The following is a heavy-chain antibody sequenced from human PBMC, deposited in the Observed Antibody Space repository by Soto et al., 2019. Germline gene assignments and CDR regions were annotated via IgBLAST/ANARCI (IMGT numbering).Heavy chain of an antibody. CDR3: ATDRTYYDSSPLDY. V-gene: IGHV1-24*01. CDR2: FDPEDGET. CDR1: GYTLTELS. Sequence: ASVKVSCKVSGYTLTELSMHWVRQAPGKGPEWMGGFDPEDGETIYAQKFQGRVTMTEDTSTDTAYMELSSLRSEDTAVYYCATDRTYYDSSPLDYWGQRTLVTVSS. D-gene: IGHD3-22*01. J-gene: IGHJ4*02.